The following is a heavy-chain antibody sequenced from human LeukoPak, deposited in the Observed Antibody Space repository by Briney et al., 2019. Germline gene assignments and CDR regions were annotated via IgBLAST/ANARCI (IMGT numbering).Heavy chain of an antibody. Sequence: GGSLRLSCAASGFTFSSYTMSWVRQAPGKGLEWVSAISGSGGSTYYADSVKGRFTISRDNSKNTLYLQMNSLRAEDTAVYYCAYSSSWFRGHAFDIWGQGTMVTVSS. J-gene: IGHJ3*02. V-gene: IGHV3-23*01. D-gene: IGHD6-13*01. CDR3: AYSSSWFRGHAFDI. CDR2: ISGSGGST. CDR1: GFTFSSYT.